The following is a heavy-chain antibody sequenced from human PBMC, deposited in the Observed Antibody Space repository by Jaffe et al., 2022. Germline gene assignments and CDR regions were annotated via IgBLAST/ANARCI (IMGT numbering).Heavy chain of an antibody. V-gene: IGHV4-38-2*01. Sequence: QEQMQESGPGLVKPSETLSLTCDVSGYSITSHYYWGWIRQPPGKGLEWIGSIYHTGSTYYNPSLESRVTISVDTSKNQFSLNLNSVTAADTAVYYCASVGYSHYDFASDRVLWGQGTLVTVSS. D-gene: IGHD4-4*01. CDR1: GYSITSHYY. J-gene: IGHJ4*02. CDR2: IYHTGST. CDR3: ASVGYSHYDFASDRVL.